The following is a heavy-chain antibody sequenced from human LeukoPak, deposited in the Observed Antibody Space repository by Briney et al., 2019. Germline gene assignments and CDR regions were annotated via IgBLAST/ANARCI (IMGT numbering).Heavy chain of an antibody. D-gene: IGHD6-13*01. CDR2: ISSSSSTI. Sequence: GGSLRLSCAASGFTFSSYSMNWVRQAPGKGLEWVSYISSSSSTIYYADSVKGRFTISRDNAKNSMYLQMNSRRDEDTAVYYCAKDAGYSSSWYYDYWGQGTLVTVSS. CDR3: AKDAGYSSSWYYDY. CDR1: GFTFSSYS. J-gene: IGHJ4*02. V-gene: IGHV3-48*02.